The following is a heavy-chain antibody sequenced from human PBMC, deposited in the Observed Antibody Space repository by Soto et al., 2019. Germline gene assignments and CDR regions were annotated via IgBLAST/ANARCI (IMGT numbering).Heavy chain of an antibody. V-gene: IGHV4-59*01. J-gene: IGHJ5*02. CDR1: GGSISSYY. D-gene: IGHD6-13*01. CDR2: IYYSGST. Sequence: SESLALAGPVSGGSISSYYWSWIRQPPGKGLEWIGYIYYSGSTNYNPSLKSRVTISVDTSKNQFSLKLSSVTAADTAVYYCARGIAAAGPYNWFDPWGQGTLVTVSS. CDR3: ARGIAAAGPYNWFDP.